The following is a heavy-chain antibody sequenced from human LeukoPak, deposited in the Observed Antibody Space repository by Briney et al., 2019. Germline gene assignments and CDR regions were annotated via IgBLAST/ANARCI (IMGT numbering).Heavy chain of an antibody. D-gene: IGHD4-17*01. CDR2: ISSSSSTI. CDR1: GFTFSSYS. CDR3: AREGYGDNAWFDP. Sequence: GGSLRLSCAASGFTFSSYSMNWVRQAPGKGLEWVSYISSSSSTIYYADSVKGRFTISRDNAKNSLYLQMNSLRAEDTAVYYCAREGYGDNAWFDPWGQGTLVTVSS. V-gene: IGHV3-48*04. J-gene: IGHJ5*02.